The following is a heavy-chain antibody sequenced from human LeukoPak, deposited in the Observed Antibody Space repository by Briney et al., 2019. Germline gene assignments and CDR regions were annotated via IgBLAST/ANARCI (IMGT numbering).Heavy chain of an antibody. CDR1: GYTFTNYD. Sequence: ASVKVSCKASGYTFTNYDIHWVRQATGQGLEWMGWMNPYSANTGYAQNFQGRITITRNTSISTAYMELSSLRSEDTAVYYCARMVRGVNANWFDPWGQGTLVTVSS. CDR3: ARMVRGVNANWFDP. V-gene: IGHV1-8*03. CDR2: MNPYSANT. D-gene: IGHD3-10*01. J-gene: IGHJ5*02.